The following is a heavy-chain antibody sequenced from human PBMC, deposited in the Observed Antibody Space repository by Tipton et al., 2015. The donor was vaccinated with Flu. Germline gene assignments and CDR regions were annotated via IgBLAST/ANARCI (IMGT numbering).Heavy chain of an antibody. Sequence: LRLSCSVSGGSISRYYWSWLRQSAGKGLEWIGRIYSSGSTNYNPSLKSRVTMSVDTSKNHFSLRLTSVTAADTAIYYCARGSGSWDYWGQGTLVTVSS. V-gene: IGHV4-4*07. J-gene: IGHJ4*02. D-gene: IGHD1-26*01. CDR2: IYSSGST. CDR1: GGSISRYY. CDR3: ARGSGSWDY.